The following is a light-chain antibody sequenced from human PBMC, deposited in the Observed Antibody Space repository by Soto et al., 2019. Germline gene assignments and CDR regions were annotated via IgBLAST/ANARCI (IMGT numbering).Light chain of an antibody. V-gene: IGKV3-20*01. CDR1: QSVSSSY. Sequence: IVLTQSPGTLSLSPGERATLSCRASQSVSSSYLAWYQQKPGQAPRLLIYGASSRATGIPDRFSGSGSGTDFTLTISRLEREDVAVYYCQQYGSSPYTFGQGTKPEIK. J-gene: IGKJ2*01. CDR3: QQYGSSPYT. CDR2: GAS.